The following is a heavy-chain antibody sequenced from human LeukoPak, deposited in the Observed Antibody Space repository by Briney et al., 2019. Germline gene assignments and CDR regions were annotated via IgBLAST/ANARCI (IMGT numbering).Heavy chain of an antibody. V-gene: IGHV1-69*13. Sequence: SVKVSCEASGGTFSSYAISWVRQAPGQGLEWMGGIIPIFGTANYAQKFQGRVTITADESTSTAYMELSSLRSEDTAVYYCARVSCSSTSCPGSFDYWGQGTLVTVSS. CDR1: GGTFSSYA. J-gene: IGHJ4*02. D-gene: IGHD2-2*01. CDR2: IIPIFGTA. CDR3: ARVSCSSTSCPGSFDY.